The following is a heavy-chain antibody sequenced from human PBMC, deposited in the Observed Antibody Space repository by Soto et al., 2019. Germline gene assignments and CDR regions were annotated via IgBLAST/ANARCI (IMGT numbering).Heavy chain of an antibody. D-gene: IGHD3-16*01. Sequence: PGGSLRLSCAASGFPFSDYYMSWIRQAPGRGLEWVSYISSGGSTIYYADSVKGRFTISRDNAKNSLYLQMTSLRAEDTAVYYCESLGVPNAFDIWGHGTMVTVSS. J-gene: IGHJ3*02. CDR1: GFPFSDYY. CDR3: ESLGVPNAFDI. CDR2: ISSGGSTI. V-gene: IGHV3-11*01.